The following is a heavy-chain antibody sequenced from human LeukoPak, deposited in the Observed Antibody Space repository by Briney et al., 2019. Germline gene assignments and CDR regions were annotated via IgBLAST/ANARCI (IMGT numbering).Heavy chain of an antibody. V-gene: IGHV1-3*01. CDR2: INAANGSI. Sequence: ASVKVSCKASGYTFTSYAIHWVRQAPGQRLEWMGWINAANGSIKYSQKFQGRVTVTRDTSASTAYMELSSLRSEDTAIYYCARDLVGYKNWFDPWGXGTLVTVSS. CDR3: ARDLVGYKNWFDP. J-gene: IGHJ5*02. D-gene: IGHD2-15*01. CDR1: GYTFTSYA.